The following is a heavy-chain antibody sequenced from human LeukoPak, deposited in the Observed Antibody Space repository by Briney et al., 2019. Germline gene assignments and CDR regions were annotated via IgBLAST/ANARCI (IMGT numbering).Heavy chain of an antibody. V-gene: IGHV3-23*01. CDR3: ARGFYDSTGYYYDY. CDR2: ISASGDKT. CDR1: GFSFRDYT. J-gene: IGHJ4*02. Sequence: GGSLRLSCAASGFSFRDYTMSWVRQAPGKGLEWISAISASGDKTYFADSVKGRFTISRANSKGTLYLQMNSLRAEDTALYYCARGFYDSTGYYYDYWGQGTLVTVSS. D-gene: IGHD3-22*01.